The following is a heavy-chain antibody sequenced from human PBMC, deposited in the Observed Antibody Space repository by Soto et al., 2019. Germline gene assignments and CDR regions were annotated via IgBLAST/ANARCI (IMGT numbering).Heavy chain of an antibody. CDR3: ARAGSVGITIFGVVITTDYYYYGMDV. CDR2: INHSGST. V-gene: IGHV4-34*01. CDR1: GGSFSGYY. Sequence: PSETLSLTCAVYGGSFSGYYWSWIRQPPGKGLEWIGEINHSGSTNYNPSLKSRVTISVDTSKNQFSLKLSSVTAADTAVYYCARAGSVGITIFGVVITTDYYYYGMDVWGQGTTVTVS. D-gene: IGHD3-3*01. J-gene: IGHJ6*02.